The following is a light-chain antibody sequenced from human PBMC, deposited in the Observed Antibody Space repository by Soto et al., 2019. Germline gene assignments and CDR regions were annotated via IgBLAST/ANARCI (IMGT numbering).Light chain of an antibody. CDR3: QQYNSHWWT. V-gene: IGKV1-5*03. CDR1: QSISTW. CDR2: KAS. Sequence: DIQMTQSPSTVSASEGDRVTITCRASQSISTWLAWYQQKPGKAPKLIINKASTLQSGVPSRFSGSGSGTDFILTSDSLQADDFATYYCQQYNSHWWTFGQGTKVEIK. J-gene: IGKJ1*01.